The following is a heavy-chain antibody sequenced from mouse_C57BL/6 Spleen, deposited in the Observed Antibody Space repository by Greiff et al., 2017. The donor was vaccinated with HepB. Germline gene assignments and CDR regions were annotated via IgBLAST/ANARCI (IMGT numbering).Heavy chain of an antibody. V-gene: IGHV1-15*01. CDR1: GYTFTDYE. D-gene: IGHD1-1*01. CDR2: IDPETGGT. Sequence: VNVVESGAELVRPGASVTLSCKASGYTFTDYEMHWVKQTPVHGLEWIGAIDPETGGTAYNQKFKGKAILTADKSSSTAYMELRSLTSEDSAVYYCTRQVVSFDYWGQGTTLTVSS. CDR3: TRQVVSFDY. J-gene: IGHJ2*01.